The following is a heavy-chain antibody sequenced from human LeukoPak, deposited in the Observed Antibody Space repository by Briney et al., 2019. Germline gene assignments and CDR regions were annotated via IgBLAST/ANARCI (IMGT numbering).Heavy chain of an antibody. V-gene: IGHV4-39*01. CDR1: GGSITSGGYF. CDR2: IYYIGSP. D-gene: IGHD1-7*01. CDR3: ARSHGSATVPGTRLFDF. Sequence: KTSETLSLTCTVSGGSITSGGYFWGWIRQPPGKGLEWIGSIYYIGSPYYNPSLKSRVTISLDTSKNQLCLKLCSVTAADTAVYSCARSHGSATVPGTRLFDFWGQGTLVTVSS. J-gene: IGHJ4*02.